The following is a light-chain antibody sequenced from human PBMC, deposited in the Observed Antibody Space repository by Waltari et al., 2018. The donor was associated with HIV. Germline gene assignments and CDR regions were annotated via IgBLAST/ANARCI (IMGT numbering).Light chain of an antibody. J-gene: IGLJ2*01. Sequence: QSVLTQTHSASGTPGQRVTISCSGNRSNIGSNYVDWYQQLPETAPELLIYRVNQRPSGVPDRFSGSKSGTSASLAISGLRSEDELDYYCAAWDDSLSGVVFGGGTKLTVL. V-gene: IGLV1-47*01. CDR3: AAWDDSLSGVV. CDR1: RSNIGSNY. CDR2: RVN.